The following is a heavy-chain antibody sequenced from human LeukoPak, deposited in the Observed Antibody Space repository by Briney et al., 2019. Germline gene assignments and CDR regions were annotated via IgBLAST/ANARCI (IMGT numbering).Heavy chain of an antibody. V-gene: IGHV4-38-2*01. CDR1: GYSISSGYY. D-gene: IGHD3-10*01. Sequence: SETLSLTCAVSGYSISSGYYWGWIRQPPGKGLEWVGSIYHSGSTYYNPSLKSRVTISVDTSKTQFSLKLSSVTAADTAVYYCTGSGSYYNALFQHWGQGTLVTVSS. J-gene: IGHJ1*01. CDR3: TGSGSYYNALFQH. CDR2: IYHSGST.